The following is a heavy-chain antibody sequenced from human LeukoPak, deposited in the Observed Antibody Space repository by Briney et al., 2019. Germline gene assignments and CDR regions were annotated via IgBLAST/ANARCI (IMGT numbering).Heavy chain of an antibody. CDR1: GFTFSSYS. Sequence: GLALRLSCAASGFTFSSYSMNFLRLAPATGLEGVSSISTSSSYIYYADSVKGRFTISRDNAKNSLYLQMNSLRAEDTAVYYCATLPGGWGSSLWGQGTLVTVSS. J-gene: IGHJ4*02. CDR3: ATLPGGWGSSL. D-gene: IGHD7-27*01. CDR2: ISTSSSYI. V-gene: IGHV3-21*01.